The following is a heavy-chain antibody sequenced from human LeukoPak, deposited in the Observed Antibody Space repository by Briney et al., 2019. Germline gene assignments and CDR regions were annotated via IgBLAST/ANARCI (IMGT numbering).Heavy chain of an antibody. J-gene: IGHJ4*02. Sequence: SETLSLTCTVSGYSISSGYYWGWIRQPPGKGLEWIGSIYYSGSTYYNPSLKSRVTISVDTSKNQFSLKLSSVTAAGTAVYYCARPDIHYYDSSGYYYGGFWVYWGQGTVVTVSS. CDR3: ARPDIHYYDSSGYYYGGFWVY. D-gene: IGHD3-22*01. CDR1: GYSISSGYY. CDR2: IYYSGST. V-gene: IGHV4-38-2*02.